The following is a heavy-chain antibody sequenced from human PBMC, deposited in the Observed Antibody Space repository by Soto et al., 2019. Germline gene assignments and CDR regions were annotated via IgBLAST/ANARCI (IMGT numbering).Heavy chain of an antibody. CDR3: AREASVGTSPFSNSGWYGYFDY. CDR2: IFHTGTP. V-gene: IGHV4-59*01. J-gene: IGHJ4*02. CDR1: GGSISPYY. D-gene: IGHD6-19*01. Sequence: ETLSLTCTVSGGSISPYYWSWIRHPPGGGLEWIGYIFHTGTPRYSPSLESRVTMSVDSSKNQVYLKLTSVTAADTAVYFCAREASVGTSPFSNSGWYGYFDYWGPGALVTVSS.